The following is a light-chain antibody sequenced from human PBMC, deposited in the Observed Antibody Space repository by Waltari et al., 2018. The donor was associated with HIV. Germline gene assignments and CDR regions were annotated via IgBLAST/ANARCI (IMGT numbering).Light chain of an antibody. CDR2: GAS. J-gene: IGKJ4*01. V-gene: IGKV3-20*01. CDR3: QQYATTPPT. CDR1: RNISGTY. Sequence: DIVLKQSPGTLSLSPGERATLSCRSSRNISGTYLAWYQQTPGQAPRLVISGASIRATGIPDRFSGSGSGTDFTLTINRLKPEDFAVYHCQQYATTPPTFGGGTKLEIK.